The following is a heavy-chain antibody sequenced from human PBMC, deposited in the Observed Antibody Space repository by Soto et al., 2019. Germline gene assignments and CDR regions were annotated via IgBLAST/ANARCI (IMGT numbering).Heavy chain of an antibody. CDR2: INPSGGST. CDR1: GYTFTSYY. CDR3: ARDRVTKGGSIFLYYGMDV. D-gene: IGHD3-3*01. V-gene: IGHV1-46*01. Sequence: ASVKVSCKASGYTFTSYYMHWVRQAPGQGLEWMGIINPSGGSTSYAQKFQGRVTMTRDTSTSTVYMELSSLRSEDTAVYFCARDRVTKGGSIFLYYGMDVWGQGTTVTVSS. J-gene: IGHJ6*02.